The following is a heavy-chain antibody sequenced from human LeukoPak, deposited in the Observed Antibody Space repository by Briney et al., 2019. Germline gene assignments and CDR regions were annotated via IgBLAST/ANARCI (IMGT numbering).Heavy chain of an antibody. V-gene: IGHV3-23*01. CDR3: AKDWMSTIINYFDY. CDR1: GFTFSNYA. Sequence: PGGSLRLSCVASGFTFSNYAMSWVRQTPGKGLEWASSISGSGGSTHYADSVKGRFTISRDNSKNILYLQMNSLRAEDTAVYYCAKDWMSTIINYFDYWGQGTLVTVSS. J-gene: IGHJ4*02. CDR2: ISGSGGST. D-gene: IGHD5-12*01.